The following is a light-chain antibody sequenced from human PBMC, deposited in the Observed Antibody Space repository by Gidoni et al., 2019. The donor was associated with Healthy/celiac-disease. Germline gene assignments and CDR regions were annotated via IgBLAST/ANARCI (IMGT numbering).Light chain of an antibody. Sequence: DIVMTQSPDSLAVSLGARATINCKSSQSVLYSSNNKNYLAWYQQKPGQPPKLLIYWASTRESGVPDRFSGSGSGTDFTLTSSSLQAEDVAVYYCQQYYSTPFTFGPXTKVDIK. CDR1: QSVLYSSNNKNY. CDR3: QQYYSTPFT. J-gene: IGKJ3*01. CDR2: WAS. V-gene: IGKV4-1*01.